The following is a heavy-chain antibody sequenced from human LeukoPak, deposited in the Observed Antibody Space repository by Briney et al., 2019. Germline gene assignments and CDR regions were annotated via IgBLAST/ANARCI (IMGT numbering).Heavy chain of an antibody. CDR1: GGSISSVSYY. J-gene: IGHJ6*02. CDR3: AALGGYSVPPGRYYYGMDV. CDR2: IYTSGST. D-gene: IGHD6-13*01. V-gene: IGHV4-61*02. Sequence: SQTLSLTCTVSGGSISSVSYYWSWIRQPAGKGLEWLGRIYTSGSTNYNSSLKSRVTISVDTSKNQFSLKLSSVTAEDTAVYYCAALGGYSVPPGRYYYGMDVWGQRTTVTVSS.